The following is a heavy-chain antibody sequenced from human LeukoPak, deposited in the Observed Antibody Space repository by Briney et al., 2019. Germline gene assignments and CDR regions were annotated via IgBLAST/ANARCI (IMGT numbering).Heavy chain of an antibody. CDR3: AREIFGEYGDYHFDY. J-gene: IGHJ4*02. D-gene: IGHD4-17*01. Sequence: ASVKVSCKASGYTFTSYGISWVRQAPGQGLEWMGRIIPILGIANYAQKFQGRVTITADKSTSTAYMELSSLRSEDTAVYYCAREIFGEYGDYHFDYWGQGTLVTVSS. V-gene: IGHV1-69*04. CDR1: GYTFTSYG. CDR2: IIPILGIA.